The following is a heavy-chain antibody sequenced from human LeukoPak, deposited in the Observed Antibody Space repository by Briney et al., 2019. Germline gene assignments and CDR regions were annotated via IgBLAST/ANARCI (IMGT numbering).Heavy chain of an antibody. CDR1: GGSIRSAGYS. V-gene: IGHV4-31*03. CDR3: ARDLIAAAGTYWFDP. CDR2: IYYSGST. J-gene: IGHJ5*02. D-gene: IGHD6-13*01. Sequence: PSETLSLTCTVSGGSIRSAGYSWFWIRQFPGKGLEWIGYIYYSGSTAYNPSLKSRVSISLDTSENQFSLNLTSVTAADTAVYFCARDLIAAAGTYWFDPWGQGTLVTVSS.